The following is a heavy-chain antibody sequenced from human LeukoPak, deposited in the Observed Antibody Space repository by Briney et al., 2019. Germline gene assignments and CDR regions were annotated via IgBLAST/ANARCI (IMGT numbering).Heavy chain of an antibody. CDR2: ISSSSNYI. D-gene: IGHD1-26*01. CDR3: ARDVGASAPDAFDI. Sequence: GALRLSCAASGFTFSTYNMNWVRQAPGKGLEWVSSISSSSNYIYYADPVKGRFTISRDNAKNSLYLQMNSLRAEDTDVYYCARDVGASAPDAFDIWGQGTMVTVSS. J-gene: IGHJ3*02. V-gene: IGHV3-21*01. CDR1: GFTFSTYN.